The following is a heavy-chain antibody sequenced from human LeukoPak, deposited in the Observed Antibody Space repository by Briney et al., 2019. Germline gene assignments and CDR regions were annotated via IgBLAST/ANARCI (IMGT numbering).Heavy chain of an antibody. Sequence: GGSLRLSCAAAGITFDSYAMSWVRQLPGKGREGTQFISGSGGRTSYADSVKGRFIISRNNSKNTLHLQMHSLRAEDTAVYYCVKEKLAYCGGDCFGEYFQDWGQGTLVTVSS. CDR1: GITFDSYA. V-gene: IGHV3-23*01. CDR2: ISGSGGRT. D-gene: IGHD2-21*02. J-gene: IGHJ1*01. CDR3: VKEKLAYCGGDCFGEYFQD.